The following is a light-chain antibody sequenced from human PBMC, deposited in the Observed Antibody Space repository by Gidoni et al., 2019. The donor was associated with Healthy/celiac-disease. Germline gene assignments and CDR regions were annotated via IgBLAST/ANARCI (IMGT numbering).Light chain of an antibody. CDR2: GAS. CDR1: QSVSSSY. CDR3: QQYGSSTGWT. Sequence: EIVLTQSPGTLSLSPGERATLSCRASQSVSSSYFAWYQQKPGQAPRLLTYGASSRATGIPDRFSGSGSGTDFTLTISRLEPEDFAVYYCQQYGSSTGWTFGQGTKVEIK. V-gene: IGKV3-20*01. J-gene: IGKJ1*01.